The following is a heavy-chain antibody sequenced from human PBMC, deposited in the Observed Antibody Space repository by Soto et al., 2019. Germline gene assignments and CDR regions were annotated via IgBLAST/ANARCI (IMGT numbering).Heavy chain of an antibody. CDR1: GFTFSSYA. D-gene: IGHD6-6*01. J-gene: IGHJ4*02. CDR3: AKDPRVSAARHLDY. Sequence: GGSLRLSCAASGFTFSSYAMSWVRQAPGKGLEWVSAISGSGGSTYYADSVKGRFTISRDNSKNTLYLQMNSLRAEDTAVYYGAKDPRVSAARHLDYWGQGTLVTVSS. CDR2: ISGSGGST. V-gene: IGHV3-23*01.